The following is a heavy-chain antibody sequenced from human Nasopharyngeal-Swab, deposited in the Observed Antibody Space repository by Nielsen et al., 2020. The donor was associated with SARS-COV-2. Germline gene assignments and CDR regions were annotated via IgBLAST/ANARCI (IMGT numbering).Heavy chain of an antibody. D-gene: IGHD6-13*01. CDR1: GFTFSSYS. J-gene: IGHJ6*03. CDR2: ISSPSSTI. V-gene: IGHV3-48*04. Sequence: GGSLRLSCAASGFTFSSYSMNWVRQAPGKGLEWVSYISSPSSTIYYADSVKGRFTISRDNAKNSLYLQMNSLRVEDTAMYFCARAQTGSSQSYYYYCYMDVWGKGTTVTVSS. CDR3: ARAQTGSSQSYYYYCYMDV.